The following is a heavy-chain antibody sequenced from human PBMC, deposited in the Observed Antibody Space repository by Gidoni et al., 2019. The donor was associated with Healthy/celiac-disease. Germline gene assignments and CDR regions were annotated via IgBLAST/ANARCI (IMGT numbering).Heavy chain of an antibody. J-gene: IGHJ6*02. CDR2: ISYDGSNK. CDR1: GFTFSSYG. CDR3: AKSRGTMIVVFGMDV. V-gene: IGHV3-30*18. Sequence: QLQLVESGGGVVQPGRSLSLSCAASGFTFSSYGMHWVRQAPGKGLEWVAVISYDGSNKYYADSVKGRFTISRDNSKNTLYLQMNSLRAEDTAVYYCAKSRGTMIVVFGMDVWGQGTTVTVSS. D-gene: IGHD3-22*01.